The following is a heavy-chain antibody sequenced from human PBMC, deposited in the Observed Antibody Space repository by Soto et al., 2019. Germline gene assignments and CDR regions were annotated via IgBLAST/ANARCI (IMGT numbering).Heavy chain of an antibody. Sequence: QVQLVQSGAEVKKPGSSVKVSCKASGGTFSSYAISWVRQAPGQGLEWMGGIIPIFGTANYAQKFQGRVTITADESTSTACMELSSLRSEDTAVYYCARGVVVAAPPDYYGMDVWGPGTTVTVSS. J-gene: IGHJ6*02. CDR1: GGTFSSYA. CDR3: ARGVVVAAPPDYYGMDV. D-gene: IGHD2-15*01. V-gene: IGHV1-69*01. CDR2: IIPIFGTA.